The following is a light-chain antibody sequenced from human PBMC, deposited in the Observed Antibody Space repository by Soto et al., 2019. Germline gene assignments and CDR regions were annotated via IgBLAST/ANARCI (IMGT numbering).Light chain of an antibody. Sequence: EIVLTQSPGTLSLSPGERATLSCRASQSVSSSYLAWYQQKPGQAPRLLIYGASSRATGIPDRYSGSGSGTDVTLTISRLEPEDCAVYYCQQYGSSTWTFSQGTKVEIK. CDR2: GAS. CDR1: QSVSSSY. CDR3: QQYGSSTWT. J-gene: IGKJ1*01. V-gene: IGKV3-20*01.